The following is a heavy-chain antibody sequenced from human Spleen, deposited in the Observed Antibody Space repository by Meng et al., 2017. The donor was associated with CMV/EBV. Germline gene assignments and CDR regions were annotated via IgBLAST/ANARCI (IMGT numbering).Heavy chain of an antibody. J-gene: IGHJ4*02. CDR3: AKVGSSTRLERD. CDR2: INEDGTEK. V-gene: IGHV3-7*01. D-gene: IGHD1-1*01. CDR1: GFTFSDFY. Sequence: GESLKISCAASGFTFSDFYMSWIRQAPGKGLEWVANINEDGTEKNYVDSVKGRFTISRDNVKNSVYLQMNSLRADDTAVYYCAKVGSSTRLERDWGQGTLVTVSS.